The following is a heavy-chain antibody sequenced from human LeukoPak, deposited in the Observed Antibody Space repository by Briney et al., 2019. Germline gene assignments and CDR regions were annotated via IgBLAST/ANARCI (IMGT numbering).Heavy chain of an antibody. V-gene: IGHV3-30*02. CDR1: GFTLSSYG. J-gene: IGHJ6*02. Sequence: GGSLRLSCAASGFTLSSYGMPWVRQAPGKGLEWLAFIRHDESNKYYADSVNGRFTISRDNSKNTMYLQMNSLGAEDAAVYYCAKDQGAPVGYYYGMDVWGQGTTVTVSS. CDR3: AKDQGAPVGYYYGMDV. D-gene: IGHD1-26*01. CDR2: IRHDESNK.